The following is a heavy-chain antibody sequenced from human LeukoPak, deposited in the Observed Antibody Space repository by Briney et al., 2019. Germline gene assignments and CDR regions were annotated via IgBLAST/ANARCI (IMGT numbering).Heavy chain of an antibody. CDR3: ARGRYFPSSSYNYYYYYGMDV. CDR2: INHSGGT. D-gene: IGHD6-13*01. V-gene: IGHV4-34*01. J-gene: IGHJ6*02. CDR1: GGSFSGYY. Sequence: SETLSLTCAVYGGSFSGYYWSWIRQPPGKGLEWIGEINHSGGTNYNPSLKSRVTISVDTSKNQFSLKLSSVTAADTAVYYCARGRYFPSSSYNYYYYYGMDVWGQGTKVTVSS.